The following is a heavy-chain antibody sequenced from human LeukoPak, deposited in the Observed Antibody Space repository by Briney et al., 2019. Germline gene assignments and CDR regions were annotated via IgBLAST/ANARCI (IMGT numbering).Heavy chain of an antibody. CDR1: GGSISSGGYY. D-gene: IGHD6-13*01. Sequence: ASETLSLTCTVSGGSISSGGYYWSWIRQHPGKGLEWIGYIYYSGSTYYNPSLKSRVTISVDTPKNQFSLKLSSVTAADTAVYYCARTSYSSSWYYFDYWGQGTLVTVSS. CDR2: IYYSGST. V-gene: IGHV4-31*03. J-gene: IGHJ4*02. CDR3: ARTSYSSSWYYFDY.